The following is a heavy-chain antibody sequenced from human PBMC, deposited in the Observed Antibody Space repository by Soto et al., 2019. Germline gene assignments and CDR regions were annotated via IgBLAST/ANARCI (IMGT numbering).Heavy chain of an antibody. V-gene: IGHV1-69*12. J-gene: IGHJ6*02. Sequence: QVQLVQSGAEVKKPGSSVKVSCKASGGTFSSYAISWVRQAPGQGLEWMGGIIPIFGTANYAQKFQGRVTITADESTNTAYMELSSLIYENAAVYYCATQGLPNYYCDGMDVWGQGTTVTVSS. CDR1: GGTFSSYA. CDR2: IIPIFGTA. CDR3: ATQGLPNYYCDGMDV. D-gene: IGHD5-18*01.